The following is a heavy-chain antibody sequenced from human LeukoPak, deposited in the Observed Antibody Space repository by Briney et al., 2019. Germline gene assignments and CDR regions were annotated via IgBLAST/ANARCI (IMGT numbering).Heavy chain of an antibody. Sequence: GGSLRLSCAASGFTFSSYAMSWVRQAPGKGLEWVAVIWYDGSNKYYADSVKGRFTISRDNSKNTLYLQMNSLRAEDTAVYYCAGESSRTFDYWGQGTLVTVSS. J-gene: IGHJ4*02. CDR1: GFTFSSYA. CDR2: IWYDGSNK. D-gene: IGHD6-13*01. CDR3: AGESSRTFDY. V-gene: IGHV3-33*08.